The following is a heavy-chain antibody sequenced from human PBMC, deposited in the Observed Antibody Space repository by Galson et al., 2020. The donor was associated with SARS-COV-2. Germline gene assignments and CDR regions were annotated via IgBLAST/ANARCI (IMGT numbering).Heavy chain of an antibody. D-gene: IGHD3-22*01. CDR1: GFTFSSYA. CDR3: ASPRDYYDSSGYDY. J-gene: IGHJ4*02. Sequence: TGGSLRLSCAASGFTFSSYAMSWVRQAPGKGLEWVSAISGSGGSTYYADSVKGRFTISRDNSKNTLYLQMNSLGAEDTAVYYCASPRDYYDSSGYDYWGQGTLVTVSS. V-gene: IGHV3-23*01. CDR2: ISGSGGST.